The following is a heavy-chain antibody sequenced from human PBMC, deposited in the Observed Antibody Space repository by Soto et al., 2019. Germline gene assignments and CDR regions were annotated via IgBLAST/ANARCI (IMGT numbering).Heavy chain of an antibody. D-gene: IGHD3-22*01. V-gene: IGHV1-18*01. J-gene: IGHJ4*02. CDR1: GYTFTTSD. Sequence: QVQLVQSGAEVKTPGASVKVSCKASGYTFTTSDINWVRQAPGQGLEWMGWISTYNGNTNYAQKLQGRVTMTTDTSTTTAYMELRSLRSDDTAVDYCGRGTSHSIDYWGQGTLVIVSS. CDR2: ISTYNGNT. CDR3: GRGTSHSIDY.